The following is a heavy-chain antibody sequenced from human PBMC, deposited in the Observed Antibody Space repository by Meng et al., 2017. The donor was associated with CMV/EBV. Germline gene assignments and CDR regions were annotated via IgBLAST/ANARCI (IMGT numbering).Heavy chain of an antibody. CDR1: FSSYA. J-gene: IGHJ4*02. D-gene: IGHD2-8*01. CDR2: IIPIFGTA. CDR3: ASRNTLGYCTNGVCGEVDY. Sequence: FSSYAIRWVRQAPGQGLEWMGGIIPIFGTANYAQKFQGRVTITTDESTSTAYMELSSLRSEDTAVYYCASRNTLGYCTNGVCGEVDYWGQGTLVTVSS. V-gene: IGHV1-69*05.